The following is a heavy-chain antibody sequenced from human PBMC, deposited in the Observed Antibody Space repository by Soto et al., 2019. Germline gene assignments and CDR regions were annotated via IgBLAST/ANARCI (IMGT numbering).Heavy chain of an antibody. CDR3: ATITIFGSHYTDV. D-gene: IGHD3-3*01. J-gene: IGHJ6*03. CDR2: IYYSGST. V-gene: IGHV4-59*08. Sequence: PSETLSLTCTVSGGSISSYYWSWIRQPPGKGLEWIGYIYYSGSTNYNPSLKSRVTISVDTSKNQFSLKLSSVTAADTAVYYCATITIFGSHYTDVWGKGTTVTVSS. CDR1: GGSISSYY.